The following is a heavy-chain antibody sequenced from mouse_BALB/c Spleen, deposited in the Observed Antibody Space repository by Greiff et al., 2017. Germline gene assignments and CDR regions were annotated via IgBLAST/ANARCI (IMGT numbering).Heavy chain of an antibody. D-gene: IGHD2-4*01. CDR3: ARNEDDYDGFDY. CDR1: GFSLTSYG. Sequence: VKLMESGPGLVQPSQSLSITCTVSGFSLTSYGVHWVRQSPGKGLEWLGVIWSGGSTDYNAAFISRLSISKDNSKSQVFFKMNSLQANDTAIYYCARNEDDYDGFDYWGQGTTLTVSS. V-gene: IGHV2-2*02. CDR2: IWSGGST. J-gene: IGHJ2*01.